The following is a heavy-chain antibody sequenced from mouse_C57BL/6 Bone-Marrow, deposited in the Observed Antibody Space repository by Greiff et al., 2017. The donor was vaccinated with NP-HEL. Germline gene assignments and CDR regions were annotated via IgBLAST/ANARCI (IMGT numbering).Heavy chain of an antibody. J-gene: IGHJ4*01. CDR1: GFTFSDYG. Sequence: EVQLQQSGGGLVKPGGSLKLSCAASGFTFSDYGMHWVRQAPEKGLEWVAYISSGSSTIYYADTVKGRFTISRDNAKNTLFLQMTSLRSDDTAMYYCAREGVLSFMDYWGQGTSVTVSS. CDR3: AREGVLSFMDY. V-gene: IGHV5-17*01. D-gene: IGHD2-12*01. CDR2: ISSGSSTI.